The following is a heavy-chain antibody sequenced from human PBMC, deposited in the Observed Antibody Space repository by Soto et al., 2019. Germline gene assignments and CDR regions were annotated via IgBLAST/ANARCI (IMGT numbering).Heavy chain of an antibody. CDR1: VFTFSIYA. CDR2: ISGSGGST. CDR3: AKDMLSSSFGY. V-gene: IGHV3-23*01. D-gene: IGHD6-13*01. Sequence: GGSLRLPCAASVFTFSIYAMSWVRQAPGKGLEWVSAISGSGGSTYHADSVKGRFTISRDNSKNTLYLQMNSLRAEDTAVYSCAKDMLSSSFGYWGQGTLFTVSS. J-gene: IGHJ4*02.